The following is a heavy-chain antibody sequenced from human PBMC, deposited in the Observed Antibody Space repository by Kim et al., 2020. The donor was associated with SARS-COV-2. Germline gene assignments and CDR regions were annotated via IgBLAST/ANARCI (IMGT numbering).Heavy chain of an antibody. CDR2: IYYSGST. V-gene: IGHV4-59*13. CDR1: GGSISSYY. CDR3: ARDGSAFYYYYGMDI. J-gene: IGHJ6*02. Sequence: SETLSLTCTVSGGSISSYYWSWIRQPPGKGLEWIGYIYYSGSTNYNPSLKSRVTISVDTSKNQFSLKLSSVTAADTAVYYCARDGSAFYYYYGMDIWGQGNTVSVSS.